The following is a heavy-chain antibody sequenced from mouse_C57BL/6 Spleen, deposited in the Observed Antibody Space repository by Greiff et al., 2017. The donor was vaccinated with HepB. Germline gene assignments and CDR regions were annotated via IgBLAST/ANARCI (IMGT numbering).Heavy chain of an antibody. V-gene: IGHV1-42*01. J-gene: IGHJ3*01. Sequence: VQLQQSGPELVKPGASVKISCKASGYSFTGYYMNWVKQSPEKSLEWIGEINPSTGGTTYNQKFKAKATLTVDKSSSTAYMQLKSLTSEDSAVYYCACYYYGSSLFAYWGQGTLVTVSA. CDR1: GYSFTGYY. CDR2: INPSTGGT. CDR3: ACYYYGSSLFAY. D-gene: IGHD1-1*01.